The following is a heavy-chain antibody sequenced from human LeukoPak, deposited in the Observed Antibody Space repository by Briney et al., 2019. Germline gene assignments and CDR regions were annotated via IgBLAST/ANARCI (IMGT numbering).Heavy chain of an antibody. V-gene: IGHV4-59*12. CDR1: GGSISSSY. CDR2: IYYSGST. Sequence: PSETLSLTCTVSGGSISSSYWSWIRQPPGKGLEWIGYIYYSGSTNYNPSLKSRVTISVDTSKNQFSLNLSSMTAADTAVYYCARDRDYWNDAFDIWGQGTMVTVSS. D-gene: IGHD1-1*01. CDR3: ARDRDYWNDAFDI. J-gene: IGHJ3*02.